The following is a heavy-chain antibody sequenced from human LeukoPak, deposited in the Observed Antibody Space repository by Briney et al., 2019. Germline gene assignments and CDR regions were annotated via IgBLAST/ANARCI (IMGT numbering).Heavy chain of an antibody. J-gene: IGHJ6*02. CDR2: ISSGSTI. CDR1: GFTFSDYY. CDR3: ARDQAYYYYGMDV. V-gene: IGHV3-11*01. Sequence: GGSLRLSCAASGFTFSDYYMSWIRQAPGKGLEWVSYISSGSTIYYADSVKGRFTISRDNAKNSLYLQMNSLRAEDTAVYYCARDQAYYYYGMDVWGQGTTVTVSS.